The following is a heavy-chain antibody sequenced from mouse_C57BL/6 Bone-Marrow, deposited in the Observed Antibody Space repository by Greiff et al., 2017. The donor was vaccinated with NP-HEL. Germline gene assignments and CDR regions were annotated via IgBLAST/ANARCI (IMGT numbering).Heavy chain of an antibody. CDR3: ARSVGSMVTTRRPYYFDY. J-gene: IGHJ2*01. D-gene: IGHD2-2*01. CDR1: GYTFTSYW. V-gene: IGHV1-59*01. Sequence: QVQLQQPGAELVRPGTSVKLSCKASGYTFTSYWMHWVKQRPGQGLEWIGVIDPSDSYTNYNQKFKGKATLTVDTSSSTAYMQLSSLTSEDSAVYYCARSVGSMVTTRRPYYFDYWGQGTTLTVSS. CDR2: IDPSDSYT.